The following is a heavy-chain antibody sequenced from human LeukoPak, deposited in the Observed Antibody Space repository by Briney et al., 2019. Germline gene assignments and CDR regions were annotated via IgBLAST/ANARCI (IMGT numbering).Heavy chain of an antibody. Sequence: SETLSLTCTVSGGSISSYYWSWIRQPPGKGLEWIGYIYYSGSTNYNPSLKSRVTISVDTSKNQFSLKLSSVTAADTAVYYCARRGEYYDSSGYSDYWGQGTLVTVSS. CDR3: ARRGEYYDSSGYSDY. CDR1: GGSISSYY. V-gene: IGHV4-59*12. CDR2: IYYSGST. D-gene: IGHD3-22*01. J-gene: IGHJ4*02.